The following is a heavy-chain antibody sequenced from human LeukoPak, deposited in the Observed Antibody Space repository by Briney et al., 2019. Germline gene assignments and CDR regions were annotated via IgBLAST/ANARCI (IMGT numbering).Heavy chain of an antibody. Sequence: GSLRLSCAASGFNFNNYWMTWVRQPPGKGLEWIGEINHSGSTNYNPSLKSRVTISVDTSKNQFSLKLSSVTAADTAVYYCAKSPETNWFDPWGQGTLVTVSS. CDR1: GFNFNNYW. CDR3: AKSPETNWFDP. J-gene: IGHJ5*02. D-gene: IGHD1-14*01. V-gene: IGHV4-34*08. CDR2: INHSGST.